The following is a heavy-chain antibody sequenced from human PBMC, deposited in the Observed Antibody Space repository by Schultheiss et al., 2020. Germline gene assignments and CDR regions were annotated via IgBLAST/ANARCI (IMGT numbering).Heavy chain of an antibody. J-gene: IGHJ5*02. CDR3: ARNEGWA. CDR2: IYRGGNT. CDR1: GGSISSSNW. V-gene: IGHV4-4*02. D-gene: IGHD6-19*01. Sequence: SETLSLTCAVSGGSISSSNWWCWVRQPLGKGLEWIGEIYRGGNTNYNPSLKSRVTISVDKTKNQFSLNLNSVTAADTAVYYCARNEGWAWCQGTLVTVSS.